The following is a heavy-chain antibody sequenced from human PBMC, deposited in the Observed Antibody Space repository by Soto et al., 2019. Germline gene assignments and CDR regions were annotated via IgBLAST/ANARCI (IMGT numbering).Heavy chain of an antibody. CDR1: GFTFSSYA. J-gene: IGHJ4*02. V-gene: IGHV3-23*01. CDR3: ASLVDFWSGYRIPFYFDY. Sequence: PGGSLRLSCAASGFTFSSYAMSWVRQAPGKGLEWVSAISGSGGSTYYADSVKGRFTISRDNSKNTLYLQMNSLRAEDTAVYYCASLVDFWSGYRIPFYFDYWGQGTLVTVSS. D-gene: IGHD3-3*01. CDR2: ISGSGGST.